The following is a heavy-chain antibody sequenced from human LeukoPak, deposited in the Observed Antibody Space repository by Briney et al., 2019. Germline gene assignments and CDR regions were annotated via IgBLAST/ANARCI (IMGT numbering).Heavy chain of an antibody. J-gene: IGHJ4*02. CDR2: VSWNSGSI. CDR1: GFTFDGYA. D-gene: IGHD6-13*01. CDR3: AKDKFGGDQQLVRGYDY. V-gene: IGHV3-9*01. Sequence: PGGSLRLSCAASGFTFDGYAMHWVRQAPGKGLEWVSGVSWNSGSIDYADSVKGRFTISRDNAKNSLYLHMNSLRPEDTALYYCAKDKFGGDQQLVRGYDYWGQGTLVTVSS.